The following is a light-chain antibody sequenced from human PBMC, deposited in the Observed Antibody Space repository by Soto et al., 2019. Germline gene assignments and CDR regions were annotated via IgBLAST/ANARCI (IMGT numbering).Light chain of an antibody. V-gene: IGKV1-5*03. CDR1: QSISSW. CDR3: QQSDTYRS. J-gene: IGKJ1*01. Sequence: DIQLTQSPSTLSAFVGDRVTITCRASQSISSWLAWYQQKPGKAPKLLIYKASSLESGVPSRFSGSGSGTEFTLTISSLQPDDFGTYYCQQSDTYRSFGQGTKVDIK. CDR2: KAS.